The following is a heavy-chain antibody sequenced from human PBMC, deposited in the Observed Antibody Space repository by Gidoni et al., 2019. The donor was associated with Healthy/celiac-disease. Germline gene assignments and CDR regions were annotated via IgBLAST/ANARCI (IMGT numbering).Heavy chain of an antibody. V-gene: IGHV1-69*01. CDR3: ARDYQLLYGDRGGFFDY. Sequence: QVQLVQSGADVQKPGSSVKVSCKASGGTFSSYAIRWVRQAPGQGVEWMGGIIPIFGTSNYAQKFQGRVTITADESTSTAYMELSSLRSEDTAVYYCARDYQLLYGDRGGFFDYWGQGTLVTVSS. J-gene: IGHJ4*02. CDR2: IIPIFGTS. D-gene: IGHD2-2*02. CDR1: GGTFSSYA.